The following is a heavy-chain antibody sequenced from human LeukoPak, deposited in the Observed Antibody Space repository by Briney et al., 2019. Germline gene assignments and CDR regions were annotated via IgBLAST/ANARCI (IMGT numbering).Heavy chain of an antibody. J-gene: IGHJ4*02. Sequence: PRGSLRLSCAASALTFSSYGMQWVRQAPGEGLGWEAVIWYDGSNKYYADSVKGRFTISRDNSRNTLYQQMNSRRDEDTAVYYCAREPPPMIVVGGFDYWGQGTLVTVAS. D-gene: IGHD3-22*01. CDR1: ALTFSSYG. V-gene: IGHV3-33*01. CDR3: AREPPPMIVVGGFDY. CDR2: IWYDGSNK.